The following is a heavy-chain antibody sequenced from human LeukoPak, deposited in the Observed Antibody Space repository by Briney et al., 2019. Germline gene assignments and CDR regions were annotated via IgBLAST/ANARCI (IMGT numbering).Heavy chain of an antibody. CDR3: ARGRYCSGGSCPPFFDY. V-gene: IGHV1-8*01. J-gene: IGHJ4*02. Sequence: ASVKVSCKASGYTLTSYDINWVRQATGQGLEWMGWMNPNSGNTGYAQKFQGRVTMTRNTSISTAYMELSSLRSEETAVYYCARGRYCSGGSCPPFFDYWGQGTLVTVSS. CDR1: GYTLTSYD. CDR2: MNPNSGNT. D-gene: IGHD2-15*01.